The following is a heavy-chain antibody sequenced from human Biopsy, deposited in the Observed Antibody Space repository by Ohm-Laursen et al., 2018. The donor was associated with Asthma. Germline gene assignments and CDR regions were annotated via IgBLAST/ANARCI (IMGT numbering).Heavy chain of an antibody. J-gene: IGHJ5*02. V-gene: IGHV4-59*13. CDR3: AGFCSGDNCPDL. CDR1: GVSMRSYY. D-gene: IGHD2-15*01. CDR2: IHYSGST. Sequence: TLSLTCTVSGVSMRSYYWTRMPQPPGKGRVWIGNIHYSGSTYANPSINSRVTISVDTSKKQIFLRLSSVIAADTAVYYCAGFCSGDNCPDLWGQGTLVTVSS.